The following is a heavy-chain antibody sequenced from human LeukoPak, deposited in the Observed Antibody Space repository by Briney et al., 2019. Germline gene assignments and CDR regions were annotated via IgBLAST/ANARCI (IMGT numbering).Heavy chain of an antibody. Sequence: PGGSLRLSCAASGFTVSSNYMSWVRQAPGKGLEWVSVIYNGGSTNYGDSVKGRFTISRDSSKNTLYLQMNSLRAEDTAVYFCARASQWLAFDYWGQGTLVTVSS. CDR1: GFTVSSNY. J-gene: IGHJ4*02. D-gene: IGHD6-19*01. CDR3: ARASQWLAFDY. V-gene: IGHV3-66*01. CDR2: IYNGGST.